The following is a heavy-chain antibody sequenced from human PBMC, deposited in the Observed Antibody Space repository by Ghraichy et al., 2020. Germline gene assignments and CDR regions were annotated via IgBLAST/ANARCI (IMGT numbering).Heavy chain of an antibody. Sequence: SETLSLTCTVSGGSISSYYWSWIRQPPGKGLEWIGYIYYSGSTNYNPSLKSRVTISVDTSKNQFSLKLSSVTAADTAVYYCARADYTTKIEDYWGQGTLVTVSS. CDR1: GGSISSYY. J-gene: IGHJ4*02. CDR2: IYYSGST. V-gene: IGHV4-59*01. D-gene: IGHD3-16*01. CDR3: ARADYTTKIEDY.